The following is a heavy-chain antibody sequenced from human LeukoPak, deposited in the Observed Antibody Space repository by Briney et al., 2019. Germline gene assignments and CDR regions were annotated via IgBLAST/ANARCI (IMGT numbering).Heavy chain of an antibody. D-gene: IGHD3-10*01. J-gene: IGHJ4*02. V-gene: IGHV4-39*01. CDR2: IYYSGST. CDR1: GDSISSSSYY. CDR3: ARRYYYGSGSPEY. Sequence: PSETLSLTCTVSGDSISSSSYYWGWIRQPPGKGLEWIGSIYYSGSTYYNPSLKSRVTISVDTSKNQFSLKLSSVTAADTAVYYCARRYYYGSGSPEYWGQGSLVTVSS.